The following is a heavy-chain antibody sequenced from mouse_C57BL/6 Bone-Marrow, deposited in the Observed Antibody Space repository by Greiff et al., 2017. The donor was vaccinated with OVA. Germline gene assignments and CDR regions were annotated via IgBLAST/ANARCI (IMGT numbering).Heavy chain of an antibody. CDR1: GYTFTDYY. CDR2: INPYNGGT. D-gene: IGHD1-1*01. J-gene: IGHJ2*01. CDR3: ARIITTVVAKDY. V-gene: IGHV1-19*01. Sequence: VQLKESGPVLVKPGASVKMSCKASGYTFTDYYMNWVKQSHGKSLEWIGVINPYNGGTSYNQKFKGKATLTVDKSSSTAYMELNSLTSEDSAVYYCARIITTVVAKDYWGQGTTLTVSS.